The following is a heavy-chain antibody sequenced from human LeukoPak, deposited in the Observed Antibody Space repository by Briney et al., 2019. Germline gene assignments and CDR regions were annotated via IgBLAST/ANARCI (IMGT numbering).Heavy chain of an antibody. CDR2: IKQDGSEK. V-gene: IGHV3-7*04. Sequence: PGGSLRLSCAASGFTFSRFWMSWVRQAPGKGLEWVANIKQDGSEKYYVESVKGRFTISRDNAKNSLYLQMNSLRAEDTAVYYCARGSSGNYDYWGQGTLVTVSS. J-gene: IGHJ4*02. D-gene: IGHD3-22*01. CDR3: ARGSSGNYDY. CDR1: GFTFSRFW.